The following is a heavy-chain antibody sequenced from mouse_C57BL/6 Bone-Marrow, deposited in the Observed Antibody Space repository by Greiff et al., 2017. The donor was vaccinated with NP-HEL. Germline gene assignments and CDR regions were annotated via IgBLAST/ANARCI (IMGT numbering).Heavy chain of an antibody. D-gene: IGHD1-1*01. CDR2: INPYNGGT. J-gene: IGHJ1*03. CDR1: GYTFTDYY. CDR3: ANYYPHWYFDV. Sequence: VQLQQSGPVLVKPGASVKMSCKASGYTFTDYYMNWVKQSPGKSLEWIGVINPYNGGTSYNQKFKGKATLTVAKSSSTAYMELNSLTSEDSAVYYCANYYPHWYFDVWGTGTTVTVSS. V-gene: IGHV1-19*01.